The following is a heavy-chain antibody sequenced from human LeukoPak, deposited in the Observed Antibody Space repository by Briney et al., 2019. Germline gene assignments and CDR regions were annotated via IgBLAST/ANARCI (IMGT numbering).Heavy chain of an antibody. CDR3: ARGGLMVYAVRVQNDVFDI. CDR1: GGSFSGYY. CDR2: INHSGST. Sequence: SETLSLTCAVYGGSFSGYYWSWIRPPPGKGLEWIGEINHSGSTNYNPSLKSRVTISVDTSKNQFSLQLSSVTAADTAVYYCARGGLMVYAVRVQNDVFDIWGQGTMVTVSS. J-gene: IGHJ3*02. D-gene: IGHD2-8*01. V-gene: IGHV4-34*01.